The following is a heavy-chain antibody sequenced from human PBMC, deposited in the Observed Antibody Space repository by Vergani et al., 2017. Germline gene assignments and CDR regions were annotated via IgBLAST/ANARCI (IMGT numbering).Heavy chain of an antibody. V-gene: IGHV4-4*07. Sequence: QVQMQESGPGLVKTSETLSSTCPASGAPISYWFWSWLRQPAGKGLEWIGRPCSSGSTNYKPSLTSRVTMSIDTSKNQFSLKLTSVTAADTAVYYCATRAGPFDIWGQGTLVTVSS. CDR3: ATRAGPFDI. CDR1: GAPISYWF. J-gene: IGHJ4*02. D-gene: IGHD1-14*01. CDR2: PCSSGST.